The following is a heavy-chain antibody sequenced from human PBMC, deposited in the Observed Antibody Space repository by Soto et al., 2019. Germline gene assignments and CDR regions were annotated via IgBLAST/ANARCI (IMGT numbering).Heavy chain of an antibody. J-gene: IGHJ3*02. CDR2: IYTSGST. V-gene: IGHV4-4*07. Sequence: SETLSLTCTVSGGSISSYSWSWIRQPAGKGLEWIGRIYTSGSTNYNPSLKSRITMSVDTSKNQFSLKLSSVTAADTAVYYCAGTRVASDAFDIWGQGTMVTVS. CDR1: GGSISSYS. D-gene: IGHD2-15*01. CDR3: AGTRVASDAFDI.